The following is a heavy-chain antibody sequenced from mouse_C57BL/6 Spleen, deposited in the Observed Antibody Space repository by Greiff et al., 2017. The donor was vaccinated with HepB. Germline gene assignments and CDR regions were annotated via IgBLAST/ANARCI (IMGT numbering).Heavy chain of an antibody. J-gene: IGHJ3*01. CDR1: GFNIKDDY. D-gene: IGHD2-5*01. V-gene: IGHV14-4*01. CDR3: TTPYYSNYWFAY. Sequence: EVQLQQSGAELVRPGASVKLSCTASGFNIKDDYMHWVKQRPEQGLEWIGWIDPENGDTEYASKFQGKATITADTSSNTAYLQLSSLTSEDTAVYYCTTPYYSNYWFAYWGQGTLVTVSA. CDR2: IDPENGDT.